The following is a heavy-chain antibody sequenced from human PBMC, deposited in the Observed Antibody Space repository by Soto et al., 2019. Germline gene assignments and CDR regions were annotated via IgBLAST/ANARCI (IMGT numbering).Heavy chain of an antibody. V-gene: IGHV1-69*06. CDR2: IIPIFGTA. CDR3: ARGNYDSSGYYYDKYYFDY. D-gene: IGHD3-22*01. CDR1: GGTFSSYA. J-gene: IGHJ4*02. Sequence: GASVKVSCKASGGTFSSYAISWVRQAPGQGLEWMGGIIPIFGTANYAQKFQGRVTITADKSTSTAYMELSSLRSEDTAVYYCARGNYDSSGYYYDKYYFDYWGQGTLVTVSS.